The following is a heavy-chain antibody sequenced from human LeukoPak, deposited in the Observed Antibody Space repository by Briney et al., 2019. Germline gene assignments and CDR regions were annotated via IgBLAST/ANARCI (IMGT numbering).Heavy chain of an antibody. J-gene: IGHJ3*02. D-gene: IGHD5/OR15-5a*01. CDR3: ARDSKSTADAFDI. CDR1: GGSINSSHW. CDR2: TYHSDYT. Sequence: PSETLSLTCAVSGGSINSSHWWSWVRQSPGKGLEWIGNTYHSDYTNYNPSLKSRATISVDKSKNQLSLKVTSVTAADTAMCYCARDSKSTADAFDIWGQGTMVTVSS. V-gene: IGHV4-4*02.